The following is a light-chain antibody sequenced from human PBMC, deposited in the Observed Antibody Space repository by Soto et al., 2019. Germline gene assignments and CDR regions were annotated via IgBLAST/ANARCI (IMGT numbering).Light chain of an antibody. V-gene: IGKV3-20*01. Sequence: EIVLTQSPGTLSLSPGEGATLSCRASQSVSSSYLAWYQQKPGQAPRLLIYGASSRATGIPDRFSGSGSGTDSTLTISRLEPEDFAVYYCQQYGSSPPGLTFGGGTKVDIK. CDR2: GAS. CDR3: QQYGSSPPGLT. J-gene: IGKJ4*01. CDR1: QSVSSSY.